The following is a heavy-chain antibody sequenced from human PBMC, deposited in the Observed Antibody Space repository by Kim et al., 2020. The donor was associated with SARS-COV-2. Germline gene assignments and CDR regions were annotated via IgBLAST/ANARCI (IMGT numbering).Heavy chain of an antibody. J-gene: IGHJ6*02. Sequence: GESLKISCKGSGYSFTSYWISWVRQMPGKGLEWMGRIDPSDSYTNYSPSFQGHVTISADKSISTAYLQWSSLKASDTAMYYCATALYYYDSSGYYPPYYGMDVWGQGTTVTVSS. D-gene: IGHD3-22*01. V-gene: IGHV5-10-1*01. CDR1: GYSFTSYW. CDR2: IDPSDSYT. CDR3: ATALYYYDSSGYYPPYYGMDV.